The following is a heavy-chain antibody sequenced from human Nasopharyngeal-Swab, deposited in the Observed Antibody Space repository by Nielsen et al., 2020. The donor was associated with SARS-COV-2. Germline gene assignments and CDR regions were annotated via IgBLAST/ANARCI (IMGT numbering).Heavy chain of an antibody. CDR1: GFTFSSCW. D-gene: IGHD1-1*01. CDR3: ARESYNWNVYYYYGMDA. Sequence: GESLKISCAASGFTFSSCWMHWVRQAPGKGLVWVSRINSDGSSTSYADSVKGRFTISRDNAKNTLYLQMNSLRAEDTAVYYCARESYNWNVYYYYGMDAWGQGTTVTVSS. J-gene: IGHJ6*02. V-gene: IGHV3-74*01. CDR2: INSDGSST.